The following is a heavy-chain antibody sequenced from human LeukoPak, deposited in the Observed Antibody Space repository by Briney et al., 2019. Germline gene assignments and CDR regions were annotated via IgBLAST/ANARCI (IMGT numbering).Heavy chain of an antibody. V-gene: IGHV4-34*01. CDR3: ARGRYYDYVWGSYRYRDYFDY. J-gene: IGHJ4*02. CDR1: GGSISSYY. Sequence: SETLSLTCTVSGGSISSYYWSWIRQPPGKGLEWIGEINHSGSTNYNPSLKSRVTISVDTSKNQFSLKLSSVTAADTAVYYCARGRYYDYVWGSYRYRDYFDYWGQGTLVTVSS. CDR2: INHSGST. D-gene: IGHD3-16*02.